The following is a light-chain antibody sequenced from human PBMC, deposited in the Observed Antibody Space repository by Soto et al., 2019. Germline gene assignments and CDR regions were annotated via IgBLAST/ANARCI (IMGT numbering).Light chain of an antibody. CDR3: QQYYSTPLT. V-gene: IGKV4-1*01. J-gene: IGKJ4*01. CDR1: QSVLYSSNNKND. CDR2: WAS. Sequence: DIVMTQSPDSLAVSLGERATINCKSSQSVLYSSNNKNDLAWYQQKPGQPPKLLIYWASTRESGVPDRFSGSESGTDFTLTISSLQAEDVAVYYCQQYYSTPLTFGGGTKVEIK.